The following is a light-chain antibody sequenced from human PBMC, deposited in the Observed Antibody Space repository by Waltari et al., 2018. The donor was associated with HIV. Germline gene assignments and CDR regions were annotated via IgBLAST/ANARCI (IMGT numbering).Light chain of an antibody. CDR3: QQYNNWPPLT. V-gene: IGKV3-15*01. J-gene: IGKJ4*01. Sequence: EIVMTQSPATLSVSPGDRATLSCRASQSVSGNLAWYQQKPGQAPRLLIYGASTRATGIPARFSGSGSGTEFTLTISSLQDEDFAVYYCQQYNNWPPLTFGGGTKVEIK. CDR2: GAS. CDR1: QSVSGN.